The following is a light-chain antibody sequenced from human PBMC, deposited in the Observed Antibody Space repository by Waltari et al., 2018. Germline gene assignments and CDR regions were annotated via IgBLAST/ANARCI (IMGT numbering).Light chain of an antibody. CDR1: QDINKY. J-gene: IGKJ5*01. Sequence: DIQMTQSPASLSASVGDRVTITCQASQDINKYLNWYQQKPGKAPKLLIYDASHLETGVSSRFSVSGSGTDFTLTISSLQPEDIATYYCQQYDNLPITFGQGTRLE. CDR3: QQYDNLPIT. V-gene: IGKV1-33*01. CDR2: DAS.